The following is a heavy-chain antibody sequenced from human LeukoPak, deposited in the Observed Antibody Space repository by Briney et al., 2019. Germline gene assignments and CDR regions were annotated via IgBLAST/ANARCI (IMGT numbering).Heavy chain of an antibody. V-gene: IGHV3-30*02. D-gene: IGHD6-19*01. CDR2: IRYDGSNK. J-gene: IGHJ4*02. Sequence: GGSLRLSCAASGFTFSSYGMHWVRQAPGKGLEWVAFIRYDGSNKNYADSVKGRFTISRDNSKNTLYLQMNSLRAEGTTVYYCARGVRIAVAGYIDYWGQGTLVTVSS. CDR1: GFTFSSYG. CDR3: ARGVRIAVAGYIDY.